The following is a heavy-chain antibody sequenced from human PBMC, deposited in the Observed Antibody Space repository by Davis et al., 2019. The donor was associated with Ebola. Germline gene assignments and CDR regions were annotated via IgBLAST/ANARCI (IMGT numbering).Heavy chain of an antibody. J-gene: IGHJ4*02. V-gene: IGHV4-59*11. D-gene: IGHD4-23*01. Sequence: PETLSPTCTVSAASITSHYSSCIRQPPGKGLEWIGYIYYSGSTNYNPSLKSRVTISVDRSKNQFSLKLSSVTAADTAVYYCARGSDGGNSADSWGQGTLVTVSS. CDR1: AASITSHY. CDR3: ARGSDGGNSADS. CDR2: IYYSGST.